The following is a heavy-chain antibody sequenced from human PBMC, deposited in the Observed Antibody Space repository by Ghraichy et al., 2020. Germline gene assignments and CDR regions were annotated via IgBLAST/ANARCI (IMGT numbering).Heavy chain of an antibody. V-gene: IGHV3-33*01. CDR3: ARERSTLRGKHYFDY. J-gene: IGHJ4*02. D-gene: IGHD3-16*01. Sequence: GGSLRLSCAASGFTFSSYGMHWVRQAPGKGLEWVAVIWYDGSNKYYADSVKGRFTISRDNSKNTLYLQMNSLRAEDTAVYYCARERSTLRGKHYFDYWGQGTLVTVSS. CDR2: IWYDGSNK. CDR1: GFTFSSYG.